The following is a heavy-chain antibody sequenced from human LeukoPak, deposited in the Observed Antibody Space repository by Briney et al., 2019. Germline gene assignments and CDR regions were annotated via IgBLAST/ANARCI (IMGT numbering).Heavy chain of an antibody. CDR1: GYTFTSYG. V-gene: IGHV1-18*01. J-gene: IGHJ4*02. D-gene: IGHD6-13*01. Sequence: ASVKVSCKASGYTFTSYGISWVRQAPGQGLEWMGWISAYNGNTNYAQKLQGRITMTTDTSTSTAYMELRSLRSDDTAVYYCARSGFSDIAAAGNENDYWGQGTLVTVSS. CDR2: ISAYNGNT. CDR3: ARSGFSDIAAAGNENDY.